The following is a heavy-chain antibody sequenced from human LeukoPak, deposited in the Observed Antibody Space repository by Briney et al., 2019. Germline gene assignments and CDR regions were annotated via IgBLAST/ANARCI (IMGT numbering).Heavy chain of an antibody. D-gene: IGHD5-12*01. V-gene: IGHV3-74*01. CDR2: VYRDAP. J-gene: IGHJ4*02. CDR3: VRGNTGYGNFDQ. CDR1: GFTFSSYW. Sequence: GGSLRLSCVTSGFTFSSYWMHWVSQGPGKGLVWVSRVYRDAPNYADSVKGRFTISRDNAQNTLYLQMNSLRAEDTAVYYCVRGNTGYGNFDQWGQGTLVTVSS.